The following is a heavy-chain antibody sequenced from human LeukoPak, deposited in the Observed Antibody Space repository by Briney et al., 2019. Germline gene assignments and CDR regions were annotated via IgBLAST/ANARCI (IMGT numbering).Heavy chain of an antibody. CDR1: GYTFTGYY. Sequence: ASVKVSCKASGYTFTGYYMHRVRQAPGQGLEWMGWINPNSGGTNYAQKFQGRVTMTRDTSISTAYMELSRLRSDDTAVYYCARVPFPGYCSSTSCYYYYYMDVWGKGTTVTVSS. CDR2: INPNSGGT. CDR3: ARVPFPGYCSSTSCYYYYYMDV. J-gene: IGHJ6*03. V-gene: IGHV1-2*02. D-gene: IGHD2-2*01.